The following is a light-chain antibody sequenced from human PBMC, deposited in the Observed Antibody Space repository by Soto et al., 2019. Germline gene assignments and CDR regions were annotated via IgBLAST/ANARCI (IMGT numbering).Light chain of an antibody. Sequence: QSALTQPASVSGSPGQSITISCTGTRSELGSYNLVSWYQHHPGEAPKLMIFEGVKRPSGVSNRFSGSTSGIAASLTISGLQDADEADYFCCSYVGSRIVVFGGGTKLTVL. V-gene: IGLV2-23*01. J-gene: IGLJ2*01. CDR2: EGV. CDR1: RSELGSYNL. CDR3: CSYVGSRIVV.